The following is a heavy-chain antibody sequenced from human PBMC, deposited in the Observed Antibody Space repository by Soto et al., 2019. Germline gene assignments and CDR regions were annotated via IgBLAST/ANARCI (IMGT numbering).Heavy chain of an antibody. J-gene: IGHJ1*01. Sequence: QVQLVQSGGEVKKPGASVKVSCKASGYTFTTYGITWVRQGPGQGLEWMGWISAYNGNTNYAQKVQGRVTMTTDTSTSKDYMELRSLRSDDTAVYYCARAVDYYDSSGYYTHEYSQHWGQGTLVTVSS. D-gene: IGHD3-22*01. CDR3: ARAVDYYDSSGYYTHEYSQH. V-gene: IGHV1-18*01. CDR1: GYTFTTYG. CDR2: ISAYNGNT.